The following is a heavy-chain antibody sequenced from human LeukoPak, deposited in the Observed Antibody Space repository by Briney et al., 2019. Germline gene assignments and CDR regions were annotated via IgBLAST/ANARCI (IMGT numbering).Heavy chain of an antibody. J-gene: IGHJ4*02. Sequence: PGRSLRLSCAASGFTFSSYGMHWVRQAPGEGLEWVAVISYDGSNKYYGDSVKGRFTISRDNSKNTLYLQMNSLRAEDTAVYYCAKDQDGCNDYWGQGTLVTVSS. CDR2: ISYDGSNK. V-gene: IGHV3-30*18. CDR3: AKDQDGCNDY. CDR1: GFTFSSYG. D-gene: IGHD5-24*01.